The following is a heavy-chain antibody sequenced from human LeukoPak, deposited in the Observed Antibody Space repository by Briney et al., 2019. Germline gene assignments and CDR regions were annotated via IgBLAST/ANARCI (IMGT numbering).Heavy chain of an antibody. CDR2: INAGNGNT. Sequence: GASVKVSCKASGYTFTSYAMHWVRQAPGQRLEWMGWINAGNGNTKYSQKFQGRVTITRDTSASTAYMELSSLRSEDTAVYYCARDLRYTAEHFDYWGQGTLVTVSS. V-gene: IGHV1-3*01. J-gene: IGHJ4*02. CDR1: GYTFTSYA. CDR3: ARDLRYTAEHFDY. D-gene: IGHD1-14*01.